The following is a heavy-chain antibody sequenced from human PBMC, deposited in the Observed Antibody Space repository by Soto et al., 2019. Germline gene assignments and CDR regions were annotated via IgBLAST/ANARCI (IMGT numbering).Heavy chain of an antibody. CDR2: INSGNGNT. D-gene: IGHD6-19*01. CDR3: AMGLRHLPVAGILSS. V-gene: IGHV1-3*01. J-gene: IGHJ5*01. Sequence: ASVQVSCQASVSTFPSYAMHWGLQAPGQRLGWMGGINSGNGNTQYSQKFQGRVTITRDTSASTSYMEQSSLRAEETAVYYCAMGLRHLPVAGILSSLGQEHRCTFPQ. CDR1: VSTFPSYA.